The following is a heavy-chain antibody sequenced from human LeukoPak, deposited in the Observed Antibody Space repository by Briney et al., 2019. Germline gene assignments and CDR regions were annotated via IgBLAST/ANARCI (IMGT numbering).Heavy chain of an antibody. CDR1: GFTFSSYA. CDR2: ISGSGGST. D-gene: IGHD6-19*01. V-gene: IGHV3-23*01. Sequence: GGSLRLSCAASGFTFSSYAMSWVRQAPGKGLEWVSAISGSGGSTYYADSVKGRFTISRDNAKNSLYLQMNSLRAEDTAVYYCARGRSSGWPGDYWGQGTLVTVSS. CDR3: ARGRSSGWPGDY. J-gene: IGHJ4*02.